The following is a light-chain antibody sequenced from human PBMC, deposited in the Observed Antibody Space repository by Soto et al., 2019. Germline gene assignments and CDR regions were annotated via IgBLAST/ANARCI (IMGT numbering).Light chain of an antibody. Sequence: SYELTQPLSVSVPLGQTASITCGGNNIGTRNVHWYQQKPGQAPVLVVYRDSNRPSGIPERFSGSNSGNTVTLTISRAQAGDEADYXCHVWDSSTAVFGGGTKLTVL. CDR1: NIGTRN. CDR3: HVWDSSTAV. CDR2: RDS. J-gene: IGLJ3*02. V-gene: IGLV3-9*01.